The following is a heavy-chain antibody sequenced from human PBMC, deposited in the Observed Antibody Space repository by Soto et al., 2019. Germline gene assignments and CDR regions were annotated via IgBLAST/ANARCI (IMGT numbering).Heavy chain of an antibody. J-gene: IGHJ4*02. D-gene: IGHD3-22*01. CDR3: ARPYYDSSGYQPDY. CDR1: GYTFTSYG. Sequence: ASVKVSCKASGYTFTSYGISWVRQSPGQGLEWMGWISAYNGNTNYAQKLQGRVTMTTDTPTSTAYMELRSLRSDDTAVYYCARPYYDSSGYQPDYWGQGTLVTVSS. CDR2: ISAYNGNT. V-gene: IGHV1-18*01.